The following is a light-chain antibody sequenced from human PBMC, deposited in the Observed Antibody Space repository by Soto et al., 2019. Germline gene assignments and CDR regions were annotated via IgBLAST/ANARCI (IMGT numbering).Light chain of an antibody. CDR2: GAS. J-gene: IGKJ1*01. CDR1: QSVRSRY. Sequence: EKVMTQSPATLSVSPGERATLSCRTSQSVRSRYLAWYQQKPGKAPRLLIYGASTRATGIPARFSGSGSGTEFTLTISSLQSEDFAVYYCQQYNNWPPKFGQGTKVDIK. CDR3: QQYNNWPPK. V-gene: IGKV3-15*01.